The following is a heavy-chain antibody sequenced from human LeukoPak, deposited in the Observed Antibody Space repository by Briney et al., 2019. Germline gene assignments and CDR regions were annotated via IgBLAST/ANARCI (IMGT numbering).Heavy chain of an antibody. D-gene: IGHD2-2*01. V-gene: IGHV3-30*02. Sequence: PGGSLRLSCAASGFTFSNYGMHWVRQAPGKGLEWVAFIRFDGTSKFYADSVKGRFTISGDNSRNTLFLQMNSLRAEDTAVYYCAHGAMYQLDYWGQGTLVTVSS. J-gene: IGHJ4*02. CDR2: IRFDGTSK. CDR3: AHGAMYQLDY. CDR1: GFTFSNYG.